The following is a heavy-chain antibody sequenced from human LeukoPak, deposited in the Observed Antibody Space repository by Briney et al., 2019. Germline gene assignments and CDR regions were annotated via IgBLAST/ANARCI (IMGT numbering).Heavy chain of an antibody. D-gene: IGHD3-10*01. CDR3: ARDLTSYGSGSYYNEDY. CDR2: INGSGGST. J-gene: IGHJ4*02. CDR1: GFTFSSYA. Sequence: GGSLRLSCAASGFTFSSYAMSWVRQAPGKGLEWVSAINGSGGSTYYADSVKGRFTISRDNSRNTLYLQMNSLRADDTAVYYCARDLTSYGSGSYYNEDYWGQGTLVAV. V-gene: IGHV3-23*01.